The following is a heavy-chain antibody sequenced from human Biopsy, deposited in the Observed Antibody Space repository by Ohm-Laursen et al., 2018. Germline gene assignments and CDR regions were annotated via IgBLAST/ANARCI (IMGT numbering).Heavy chain of an antibody. CDR2: IYYSGST. J-gene: IGHJ4*02. CDR3: ARVGVGAPSIDYFDS. D-gene: IGHD1-26*01. V-gene: IGHV4-59*01. Sequence: GTLSLTCTVSGGSIYNFFWSWIRQPPRKGLEWIGYIYYSGSTNYNPSLKSRVTISVDRPKNHFSLELSSVTAADTAVYYCARVGVGAPSIDYFDSWGQGALVTVSS. CDR1: GGSIYNFF.